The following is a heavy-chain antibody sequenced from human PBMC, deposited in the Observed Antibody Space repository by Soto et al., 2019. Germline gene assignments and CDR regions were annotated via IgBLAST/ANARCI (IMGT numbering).Heavy chain of an antibody. CDR2: VNHSGSA. CDR1: GGSFSGYY. CDR3: ARGVYNAIFGVISLDY. D-gene: IGHD3-3*01. J-gene: IGHJ4*02. Sequence: QVQLQQWGAGLLKPSETLSLTCAVYGGSFSGYYWSWIRQPPGKGLEWIGEVNHSGSAHYNPSLRSRVTISVDTSKNQLSLKLSSVTAADTAVFYCARGVYNAIFGVISLDYWGQGTLVSVSS. V-gene: IGHV4-34*01.